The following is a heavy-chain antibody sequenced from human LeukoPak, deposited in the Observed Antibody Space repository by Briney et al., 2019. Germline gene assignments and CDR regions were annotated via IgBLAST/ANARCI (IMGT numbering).Heavy chain of an antibody. V-gene: IGHV3-7*01. CDR1: GFTLRSYW. J-gene: IGHJ5*02. CDR3: AREISSWYRSEGRFDP. CDR2: IKQDGSEK. Sequence: QTGGSLRLSCAGSGFTLRSYWMTWVRQAPGKGLEWVANIKQDGSEKYYVDSMRGRFTISRDNAKNPLYLQMNSLRAEDTAVYYCAREISSWYRSEGRFDPWGQGTLVTVSS. D-gene: IGHD6-13*01.